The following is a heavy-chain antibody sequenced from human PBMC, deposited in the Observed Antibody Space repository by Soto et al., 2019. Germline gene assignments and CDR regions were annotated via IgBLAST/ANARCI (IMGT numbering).Heavy chain of an antibody. CDR1: GFTFSDYY. V-gene: IGHV3-11*01. J-gene: IGHJ6*01. CDR2: ISSSGSTI. Sequence: QVQLVESGGGLVKPGGSLRLSCAASGFTFSDYYMSWIRQAPGKGLEWVSYISSSGSTIYYADSVKGRFTISRDNAKNSLYLQTITLRAEDTAVYYCAREAGVDIVATIVLDYYGSYGMDVW. CDR3: AREAGVDIVATIVLDYYGSYGMDV. D-gene: IGHD5-12*01.